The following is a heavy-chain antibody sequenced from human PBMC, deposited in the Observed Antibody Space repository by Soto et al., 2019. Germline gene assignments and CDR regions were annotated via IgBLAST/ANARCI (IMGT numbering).Heavy chain of an antibody. CDR2: TYYRSKWYN. J-gene: IGHJ5*02. CDR1: GDSVSSNSAA. Sequence: SQTLSLTCAISGDSVSSNSAAWNWIRQSPSRGLEWLGRTYYRSKWYNDYAVSVKSRITINPDTSKNQFSLQLNSVTPEDTAVYYCARDRGAGSGSPYNWFDPWGQGTLVTVSS. D-gene: IGHD3-10*01. V-gene: IGHV6-1*01. CDR3: ARDRGAGSGSPYNWFDP.